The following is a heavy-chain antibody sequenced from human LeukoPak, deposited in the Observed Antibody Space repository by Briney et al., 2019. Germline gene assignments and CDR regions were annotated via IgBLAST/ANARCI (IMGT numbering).Heavy chain of an antibody. CDR1: GGSISSGSYY. CDR3: AKDSLNEIYDFWSGYLDV. J-gene: IGHJ6*04. V-gene: IGHV4-61*02. Sequence: PSETLSLTCTVSGGSISSGSYYWSWIRQPAGKGLEWIGRIFTSGSTNYNPSLKSRVTISVDTSKNQFSLKLSSVTAADTAVYYCAKDSLNEIYDFWSGYLDVWGKGTTVTVSS. CDR2: IFTSGST. D-gene: IGHD3-3*01.